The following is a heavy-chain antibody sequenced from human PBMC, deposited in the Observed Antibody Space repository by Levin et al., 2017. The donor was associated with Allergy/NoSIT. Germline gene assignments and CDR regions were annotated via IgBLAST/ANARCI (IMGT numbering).Heavy chain of an antibody. CDR1: GFTFSSYS. V-gene: IGHV3-21*01. D-gene: IGHD6-19*01. CDR3: ARDLAVAGTDY. Sequence: SCAASGFTFSSYSMNWVRQAPGKGLEWVSSISSSSSYIYYADSVKGRFTISRDNAKNSLYLQMNSLRAEDTAVYYCARDLAVAGTDYWGQGTLVTVSS. CDR2: ISSSSSYI. J-gene: IGHJ4*02.